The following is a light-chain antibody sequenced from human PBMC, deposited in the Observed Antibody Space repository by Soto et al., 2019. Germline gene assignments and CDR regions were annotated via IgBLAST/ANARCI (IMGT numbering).Light chain of an antibody. CDR1: QSLSSW. Sequence: DIQMTQSPSTLSASVGDRVTITCRASQSLSSWLAWYQQKPGKAPNLLIYKASSLESGAPSRFSGSGSGTEFTLTISSLQPDDFATYYCQQYNSFPYTFGQGTKLEIK. V-gene: IGKV1-5*03. CDR2: KAS. CDR3: QQYNSFPYT. J-gene: IGKJ2*01.